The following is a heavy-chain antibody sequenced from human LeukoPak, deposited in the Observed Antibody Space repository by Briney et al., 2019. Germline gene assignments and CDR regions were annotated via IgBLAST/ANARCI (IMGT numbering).Heavy chain of an antibody. CDR1: EGTFSSYA. Sequence: GASVQVSCKASEGTFSSYAISWLRQAPGQGLEWMRGIIPNFGTANYAQKFQGRVTITTDESTSTAYMELSSLRSEDTAVYYCASEMGQRDYSYYGNAFDIWGQGTMVTVSS. CDR2: IIPNFGTA. J-gene: IGHJ3*02. CDR3: ASEMGQRDYSYYGNAFDI. D-gene: IGHD4-11*01. V-gene: IGHV1-69*05.